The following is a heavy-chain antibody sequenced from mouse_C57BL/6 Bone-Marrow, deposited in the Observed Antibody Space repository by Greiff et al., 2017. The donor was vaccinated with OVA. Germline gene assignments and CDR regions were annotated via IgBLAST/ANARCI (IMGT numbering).Heavy chain of an antibody. V-gene: IGHV1-5*01. Sequence: VQLQQSGTVLARPGASVKMSCKTSGYTFTSYWMHWVKQRPGQGLEWIGAIYPGNSDTSYNQKFKGKAKLTAVTSASTAYMELSSLTNEDSAVYYCTRRNYGSGPWFAYWGQGTLVTVSA. D-gene: IGHD1-1*01. J-gene: IGHJ3*01. CDR2: IYPGNSDT. CDR1: GYTFTSYW. CDR3: TRRNYGSGPWFAY.